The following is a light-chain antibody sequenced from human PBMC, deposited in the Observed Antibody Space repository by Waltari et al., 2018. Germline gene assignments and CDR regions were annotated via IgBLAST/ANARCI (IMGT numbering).Light chain of an antibody. Sequence: QSALTQPASVSGSPGQSLTIPCPGTSSDVGGYNYVSWYQQHPGKAPKLMIYDVSKRPSGVSNRFSGSKSGNTASLTISGLQDEDEADYYCSSYTSSSTLVFGGGTKLTVL. J-gene: IGLJ2*01. CDR1: SSDVGGYNY. V-gene: IGLV2-14*01. CDR3: SSYTSSSTLV. CDR2: DVS.